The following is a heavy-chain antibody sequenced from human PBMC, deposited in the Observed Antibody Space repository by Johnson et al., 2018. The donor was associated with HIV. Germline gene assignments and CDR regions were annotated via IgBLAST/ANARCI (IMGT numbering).Heavy chain of an antibody. CDR1: GFTFSNAW. Sequence: EVQLVESGGGVVQPGGSLRLSCAASGFTFSNAWMSWVRQAPGKGLEWVGRIKTKTDGGTTDYAAPVKGRFTISRDDSKNTLYLQMNSLRAEDTAVYYCAISLRYCSGGSCYSGAFDIWGQGTMVTVSS. CDR3: AISLRYCSGGSCYSGAFDI. D-gene: IGHD2-15*01. J-gene: IGHJ3*02. CDR2: IKTKTDGGTT. V-gene: IGHV3-15*01.